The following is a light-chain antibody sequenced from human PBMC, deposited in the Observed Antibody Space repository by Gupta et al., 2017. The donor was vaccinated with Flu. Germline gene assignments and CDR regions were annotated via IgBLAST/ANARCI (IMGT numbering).Light chain of an antibody. V-gene: IGKV1-5*03. CDR3: QQYTGYLGT. J-gene: IGKJ4*01. Sequence: SVGDRVTITCRTSQSVDKYLAWCQQRAGKAPKVLISKASTLENGVSPRFSGGGSGTEFTLTITSLQPDDSGTYFCQQYTGYLGTFGGGTRVEIK. CDR1: QSVDKY. CDR2: KAS.